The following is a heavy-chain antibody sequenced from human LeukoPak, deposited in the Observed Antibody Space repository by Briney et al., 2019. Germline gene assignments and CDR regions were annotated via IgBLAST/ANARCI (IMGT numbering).Heavy chain of an antibody. V-gene: IGHV3-53*01. CDR2: IYSGGST. Sequence: GGSLRLSCAASGFTVSSNYMNWVRQAPGKELEWVSVIYSGGSTYYADSVKGRFTISRDNSKNTLYLQMNSLRAEDTAVYYCAKGSLIAAAGTFDYWGRGTLVTVSS. CDR3: AKGSLIAAAGTFDY. D-gene: IGHD6-13*01. CDR1: GFTVSSNY. J-gene: IGHJ4*02.